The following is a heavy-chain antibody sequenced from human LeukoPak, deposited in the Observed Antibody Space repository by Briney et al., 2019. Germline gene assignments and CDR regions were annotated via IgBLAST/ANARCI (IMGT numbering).Heavy chain of an antibody. CDR1: GGSISSSSYY. CDR2: IYYSGST. Sequence: SEILSLTCTVSGGSISSSSYYWGWIRQPPGKGLEWIGSIYYSGSTYYNPSLKSRVTISVDTSKNQFSLKLSSVTAADTAVYYCARHLGKYQLLCIVWFDPWGQGTLVTVSS. D-gene: IGHD2-2*01. V-gene: IGHV4-39*01. CDR3: ARHLGKYQLLCIVWFDP. J-gene: IGHJ5*02.